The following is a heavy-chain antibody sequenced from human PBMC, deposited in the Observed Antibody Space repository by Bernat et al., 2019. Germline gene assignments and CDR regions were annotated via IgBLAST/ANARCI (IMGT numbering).Heavy chain of an antibody. CDR3: ARDRPTGLGTYGMDV. CDR2: INEVNGNS. J-gene: IGHJ6*02. Sequence: QVQLLQSGTALKKPGASVLASCKASGYIFNTYAVHWVRQAPGQGLVWMGWINEVNGNSRYSQKFQGRLTINWDTSATTAYMELSSLTSEDTAVYYCARDRPTGLGTYGMDVWGQGTTFSVSS. D-gene: IGHD3-16*01. CDR1: GYIFNTYA. V-gene: IGHV1-3*01.